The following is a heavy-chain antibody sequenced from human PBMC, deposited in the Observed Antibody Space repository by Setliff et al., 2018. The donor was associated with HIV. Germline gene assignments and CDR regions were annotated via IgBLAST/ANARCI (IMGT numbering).Heavy chain of an antibody. Sequence: PGGSLRLSCAAAGFIFSDYGIHWVRQAPGKGLEWVAVIYNDGVNRYFGDFVEGLFTISRDNSRNTVNLQMTSLRGDDTAVYYGARDFKSGYVDYLGQGIPVTVSS. CDR3: ARDFKSGYVDY. CDR1: GFIFSDYG. V-gene: IGHV3-33*01. D-gene: IGHD2-15*01. J-gene: IGHJ4*02. CDR2: IYNDGVNR.